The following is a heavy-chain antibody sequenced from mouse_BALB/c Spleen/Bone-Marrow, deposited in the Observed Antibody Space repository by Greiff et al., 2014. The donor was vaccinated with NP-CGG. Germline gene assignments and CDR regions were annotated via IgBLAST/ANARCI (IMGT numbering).Heavy chain of an antibody. CDR2: IRNKANGYNS. CDR3: ARDRTYNTNWYFDD. Sequence: EVKLVESGGGLVQPGDSLRLSCATSGFTFTGYYMSWVRQPPGKALEWVGFIRNKANGYNSEYSASVKGRFTISRDNSQSILYLQINILRTDDSATYYCARDRTYNTNWYFDDWGAGATVTVSS. J-gene: IGHJ1*01. D-gene: IGHD2-12*01. V-gene: IGHV7-3*02. CDR1: GFTFTGYY.